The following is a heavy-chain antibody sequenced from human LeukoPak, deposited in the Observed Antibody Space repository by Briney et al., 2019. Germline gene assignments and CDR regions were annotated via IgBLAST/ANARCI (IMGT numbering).Heavy chain of an antibody. Sequence: ASVKVSCKASGYTFTSYGISWVRQAPGQGLEWMGRISAYNGNTNYAQKLQGRVTMTTDTSTSTAYMELRSLRSDDTAVYYCARDSTVAGTRWFDPWGQGTLVTVSS. CDR1: GYTFTSYG. V-gene: IGHV1-18*01. CDR3: ARDSTVAGTRWFDP. J-gene: IGHJ5*02. D-gene: IGHD6-19*01. CDR2: ISAYNGNT.